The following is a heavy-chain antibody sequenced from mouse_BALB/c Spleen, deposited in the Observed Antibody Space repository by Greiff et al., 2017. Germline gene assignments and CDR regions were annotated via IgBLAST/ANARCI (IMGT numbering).Heavy chain of an antibody. J-gene: IGHJ3*01. CDR3: ASSTATAY. CDR2: ISYDGSH. Sequence: EVKVEESGPGLVKPSQSLSLTCSVTGYSITSGYYWNWIRQFPGNKLEWMGYISYDGSHNYNPSLKNRISITRDTSKNQFFLKLNSVTTEDTATYSCASSTATAYWGQGTLVTVSA. V-gene: IGHV3-6*02. D-gene: IGHD1-2*01. CDR1: GYSITSGYY.